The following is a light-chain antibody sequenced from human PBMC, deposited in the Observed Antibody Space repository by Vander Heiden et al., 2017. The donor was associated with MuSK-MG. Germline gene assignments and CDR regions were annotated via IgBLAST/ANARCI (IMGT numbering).Light chain of an antibody. CDR3: QRNDGTPPL. CDR1: LCISSY. Sequence: DIQMTQSPSSLSASVGDSVTITSRASLCISSYLNWFQQKPGQAPKLLIYAASSLQSGVPSRFSGRGSGTDFTLTMSRLQPEDFAAYYCQRNDGTPPLFGHGTKVXIK. J-gene: IGKJ3*01. V-gene: IGKV1-39*01. CDR2: AAS.